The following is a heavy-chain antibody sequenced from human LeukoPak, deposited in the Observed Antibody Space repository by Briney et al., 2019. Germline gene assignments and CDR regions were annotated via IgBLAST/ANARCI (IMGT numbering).Heavy chain of an antibody. CDR3: ASLPITGTLPHAFDI. CDR2: IRYDGSIK. Sequence: GGSLRLSCAASGFTFSSYGMHWVRQAPGKGLEWVAFIRYDGSIKYYADSVKGRFTISKDNSKNTLYLQMNSLRAEDTAVYYCASLPITGTLPHAFDIWGQGTMVTVSS. CDR1: GFTFSSYG. D-gene: IGHD1-7*01. J-gene: IGHJ3*02. V-gene: IGHV3-30*02.